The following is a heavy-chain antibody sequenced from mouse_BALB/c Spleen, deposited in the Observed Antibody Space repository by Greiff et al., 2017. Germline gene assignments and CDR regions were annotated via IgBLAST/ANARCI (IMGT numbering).Heavy chain of an antibody. D-gene: IGHD3-1*01. CDR2: INSNGGST. CDR1: GFTFSSYG. V-gene: IGHV5-6-3*01. CDR3: AREGSWFAY. Sequence: VMLVESGGGLVQPGGSLKLSCAASGFTFSSYGMSWVRQTPDKRLELVATINSNGGSTYYPDSVKGRFTISRDNAKNTLYLQMSSLKSEDTAMYYCAREGSWFAYWGQGTLVTVSA. J-gene: IGHJ3*01.